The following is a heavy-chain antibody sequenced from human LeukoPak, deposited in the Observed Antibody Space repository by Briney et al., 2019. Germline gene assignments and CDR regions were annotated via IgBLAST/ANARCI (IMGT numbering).Heavy chain of an antibody. J-gene: IGHJ4*02. CDR1: GGTFSSYA. CDR2: IIPIFGTA. Sequence: GASVKVSCKASGGTFSSYAISWVRQAPGQGLEWMGGIIPIFGTANYAQKFQGGVTITADESTSTAYMELTSLTSEDTAAYYCATSRNEASEVSVSSGYEFDNWGQGTLVTVSS. D-gene: IGHD5-12*01. V-gene: IGHV1-69*13. CDR3: ATSRNEASEVSVSSGYEFDN.